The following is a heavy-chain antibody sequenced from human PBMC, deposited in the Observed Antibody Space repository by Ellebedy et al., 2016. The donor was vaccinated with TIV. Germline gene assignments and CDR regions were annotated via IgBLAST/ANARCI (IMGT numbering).Heavy chain of an antibody. CDR3: ARGSFVDTAMATPDY. D-gene: IGHD5-18*01. V-gene: IGHV4-59*12. Sequence: SETLSLTCTVSGGSISSYYWSWIRQPPGKGLEWIGYIYYSGSTNYNPSLKSRVTISVDTSKNQFSLKLSSVTAADTAVYYCARGSFVDTAMATPDYWGQGTLVTVSS. CDR1: GGSISSYY. J-gene: IGHJ4*02. CDR2: IYYSGST.